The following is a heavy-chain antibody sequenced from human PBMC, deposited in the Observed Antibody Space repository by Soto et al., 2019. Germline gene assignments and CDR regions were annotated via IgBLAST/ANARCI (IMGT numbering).Heavy chain of an antibody. J-gene: IGHJ4*02. Sequence: QLQLQESGPGLVKPSETLSLTCTVSGGSISSSSYYWGWIRQPPGKGLEWIGSIYYSGSTYYNPSLKSRVTISVDTSKNQSSLKLSSLPAADAAVYYCARLMYWRNPYCSSTSCSRPFDYWGQGTLVTVSS. D-gene: IGHD2-2*01. CDR2: IYYSGST. CDR3: ARLMYWRNPYCSSTSCSRPFDY. V-gene: IGHV4-39*01. CDR1: GGSISSSSYY.